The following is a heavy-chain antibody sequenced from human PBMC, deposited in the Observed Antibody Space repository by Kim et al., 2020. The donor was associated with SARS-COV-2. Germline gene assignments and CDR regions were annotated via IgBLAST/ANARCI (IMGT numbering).Heavy chain of an antibody. CDR3: ARAFFLGYCTGGVCSNWFGP. Sequence: SETLSLTCTVSGGSISSSSYYWGWIRQPPGKGLEWIGSFYYSGATFYNPSLNSRVTISVDTSKNQFSLKLSSVTAADTAVYYCARAFFLGYCTGGVCSNWFGPGAREPWSASPQ. D-gene: IGHD2-8*02. CDR1: GGSISSSSYY. J-gene: IGHJ5*02. V-gene: IGHV4-39*01. CDR2: FYYSGAT.